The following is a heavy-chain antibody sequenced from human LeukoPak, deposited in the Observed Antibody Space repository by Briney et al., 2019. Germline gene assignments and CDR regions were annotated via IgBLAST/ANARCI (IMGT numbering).Heavy chain of an antibody. CDR1: GFTFSSYE. CDR2: ISRSGSTM. J-gene: IGHJ2*01. Sequence: PGGSLRLSCAASGFTFSSYEMNWVRQAPGKGLEWVSHISRSGSTMYYGDSVKGRFTISRDNAKNSLYLQMNSLRAEDTAVYYGARSFYLFGRGTLVTVSS. V-gene: IGHV3-48*03. CDR3: ARSFYL.